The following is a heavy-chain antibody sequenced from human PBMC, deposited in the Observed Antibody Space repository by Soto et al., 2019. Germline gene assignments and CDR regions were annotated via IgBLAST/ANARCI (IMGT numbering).Heavy chain of an antibody. D-gene: IGHD1-26*01. Sequence: SETLSLTCTVSGGSVSSGSYYWSWIRQPPGKGLEWIGYIYYSGSTNYNPSLKSRVTISVDTSKNQFSLKLSSVTAADTAVYYCARGDDSGSYYPYFDYWGQGTLVTVSS. CDR3: ARGDDSGSYYPYFDY. CDR1: GGSVSSGSYY. CDR2: IYYSGST. V-gene: IGHV4-61*01. J-gene: IGHJ4*02.